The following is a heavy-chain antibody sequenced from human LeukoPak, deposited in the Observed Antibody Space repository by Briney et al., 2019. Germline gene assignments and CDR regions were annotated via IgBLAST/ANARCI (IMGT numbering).Heavy chain of an antibody. V-gene: IGHV1-2*02. D-gene: IGHD5-18*01. J-gene: IGHJ4*02. CDR1: GYTFTGYY. Sequence: GASVKVSCKASGYTFTGYYMHWVRQAPGQGLEWMGWINPNSGGTNYAQKFQGRVTMTRDTSISTAYMELSRLRSDDTAVYYCARDLHPPAYGYDSYWGQGTLVTVSS. CDR3: ARDLHPPAYGYDSY. CDR2: INPNSGGT.